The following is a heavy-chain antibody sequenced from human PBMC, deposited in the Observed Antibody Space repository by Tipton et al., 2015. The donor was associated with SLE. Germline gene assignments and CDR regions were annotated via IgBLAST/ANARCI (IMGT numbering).Heavy chain of an antibody. CDR2: IYYSGST. D-gene: IGHD7-27*01. Sequence: TLSLTCTVSGDSILSSYFYWGWIRPPPGKGLEWIGHIYYSGSTYYIPSLKSRITISVDTSKNQFSLRLSSATAADTALYYCASLGMDYYFDLWGRGTLVTVSS. CDR3: ASLGMDYYFDL. V-gene: IGHV4-39*01. CDR1: GDSILSSYFY. J-gene: IGHJ2*01.